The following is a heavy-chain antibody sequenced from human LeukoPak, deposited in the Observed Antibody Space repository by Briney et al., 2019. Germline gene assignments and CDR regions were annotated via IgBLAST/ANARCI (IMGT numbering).Heavy chain of an antibody. CDR3: TKDPNGDYIGAFDP. J-gene: IGHJ5*02. CDR2: ITGGHYAT. V-gene: IGHV3-23*01. Sequence: GGSPRLSCAASGFSFSSFAMTWVRQAPGKGLEWVSSITGGHYATYNTDSVKGRFTISRDNAKNTLYLQMNSLRADDTAIYYCTKDPNGDYIGAFDPWGQGTLVTVSS. CDR1: GFSFSSFA. D-gene: IGHD4-17*01.